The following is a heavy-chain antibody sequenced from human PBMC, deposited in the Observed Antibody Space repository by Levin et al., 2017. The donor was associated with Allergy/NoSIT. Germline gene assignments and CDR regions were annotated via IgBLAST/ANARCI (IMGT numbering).Heavy chain of an antibody. CDR3: AKDRITMSDY. J-gene: IGHJ4*02. Sequence: PGGSLRLSCAASGFTFSSYVMTWVRQGPGKGLEWVSTISGSGGSTYYADSAKGRFTISRDNSKDTLYLQMNSLRAEDTAVYYCAKDRITMSDYWGQGTLVTVSS. V-gene: IGHV3-23*01. CDR2: ISGSGGST. D-gene: IGHD3-22*01. CDR1: GFTFSSYV.